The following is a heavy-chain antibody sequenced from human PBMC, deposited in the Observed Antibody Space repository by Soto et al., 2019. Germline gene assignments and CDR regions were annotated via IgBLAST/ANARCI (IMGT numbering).Heavy chain of an antibody. CDR1: GGTFSSYA. D-gene: IGHD4-17*01. CDR2: IIPIFGTA. V-gene: IGHV1-69*01. CDR3: ARESLSYGDYINTGGYYYYGMDV. Sequence: QVQLVQSGAEVKKPGSSVKVSCKASGGTFSSYAISWVRQAPGQGLEWMGGIIPIFGTANYAQKFQGRVTITADESTSTAYMELSSLRSEDTAVYYCARESLSYGDYINTGGYYYYGMDVWGQGTTVTVSS. J-gene: IGHJ6*02.